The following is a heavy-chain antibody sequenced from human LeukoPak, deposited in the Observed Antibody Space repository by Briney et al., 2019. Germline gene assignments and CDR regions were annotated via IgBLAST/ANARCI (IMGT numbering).Heavy chain of an antibody. D-gene: IGHD2-2*01. Sequence: GGTLRLSCAASGFTFSSYSMNWVRQSPGKELEWVSSVSSSSSYIYYADSVKARFAISRDNAKNSLYLQMSSLRAEDTAVYYCASGVGYCSSTSCYEYYWGQGTLVTVSS. V-gene: IGHV3-21*01. J-gene: IGHJ4*02. CDR3: ASGVGYCSSTSCYEYY. CDR2: VSSSSSYI. CDR1: GFTFSSYS.